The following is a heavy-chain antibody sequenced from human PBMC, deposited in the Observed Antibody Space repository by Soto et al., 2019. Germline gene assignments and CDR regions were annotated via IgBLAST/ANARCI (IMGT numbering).Heavy chain of an antibody. D-gene: IGHD3-3*01. V-gene: IGHV3-11*01. CDR2: ISSSGSTI. J-gene: IGHJ6*02. Sequence: QVQLVESGGGLVKPGGSLRLSCAASGFTFSDYYMSWIRQAPGKGLEWVSYISSSGSTIYYADSVKGRFTISRDNAKNSLYLQMNSLRAEDMAVYYCARDIPPHMARYYDFWSGFYYYYGMDVWGQGTTVTVSS. CDR1: GFTFSDYY. CDR3: ARDIPPHMARYYDFWSGFYYYYGMDV.